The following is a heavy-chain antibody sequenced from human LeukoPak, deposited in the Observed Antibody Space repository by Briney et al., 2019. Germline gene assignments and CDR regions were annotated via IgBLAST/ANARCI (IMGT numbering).Heavy chain of an antibody. Sequence: GASVKVSCKASGYTFTNYDINWVRQATGQGLEWMGYMNPNSGFTTYAQKFQGRVTMTRDTSISTAYMELSSLRSDDTAGYYCARVPRELGAYWGQGTLVTVSS. CDR2: MNPNSGFT. CDR1: GYTFTNYD. CDR3: ARVPRELGAY. D-gene: IGHD3-16*01. J-gene: IGHJ4*02. V-gene: IGHV1-8*01.